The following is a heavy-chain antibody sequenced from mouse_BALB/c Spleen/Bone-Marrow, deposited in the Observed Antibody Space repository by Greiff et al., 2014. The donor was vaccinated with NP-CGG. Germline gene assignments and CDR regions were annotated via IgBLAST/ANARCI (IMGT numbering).Heavy chain of an antibody. J-gene: IGHJ2*01. CDR3: ARSEYFGSSYDY. Sequence: VQLKESGPELVKPGASVKMSCKASGYTFTSYVMHWMKQKPGQGLEWIGYINPYNDGTKYNETFKGKATLTSDKSSSTAYMDLSRLTSEDAAVYCCARSEYFGSSYDYWGQGTTLTVSS. V-gene: IGHV1-14*01. CDR1: GYTFTSYV. D-gene: IGHD1-1*01. CDR2: INPYNDGT.